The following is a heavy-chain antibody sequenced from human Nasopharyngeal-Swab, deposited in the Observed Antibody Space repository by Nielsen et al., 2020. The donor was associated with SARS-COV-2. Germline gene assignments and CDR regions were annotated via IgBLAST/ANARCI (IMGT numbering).Heavy chain of an antibody. J-gene: IGHJ6*03. Sequence: GESLKISCAASGFTFSSYGMHWVRQAPGKGLEWVAVISYDGSNKYYADSVKGRFTISRDNSKNTLYLQMSSLRAEDTAVYYCAHNRIGYYYYMDVWGKGTTVTVSS. CDR2: ISYDGSNK. CDR3: AHNRIGYYYYMDV. V-gene: IGHV3-30*03. CDR1: GFTFSSYG. D-gene: IGHD1-1*01.